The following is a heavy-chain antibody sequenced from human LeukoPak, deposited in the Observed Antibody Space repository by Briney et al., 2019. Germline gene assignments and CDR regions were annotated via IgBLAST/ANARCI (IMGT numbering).Heavy chain of an antibody. CDR3: ARAWTVDAFDI. CDR1: GFTFSSYG. V-gene: IGHV3-30*19. D-gene: IGHD3/OR15-3a*01. Sequence: GGSLRLSCAASGFTFSSYGMHWVRQAPGKGLEWVAVIWYDGSNKYYADSVKGRFTISRDNSKNTLYLQMNSLRAEDTAVYYCARAWTVDAFDIWGQGTMVTVSS. J-gene: IGHJ3*02. CDR2: IWYDGSNK.